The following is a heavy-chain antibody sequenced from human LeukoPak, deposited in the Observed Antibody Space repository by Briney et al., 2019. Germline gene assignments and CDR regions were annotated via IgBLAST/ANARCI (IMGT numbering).Heavy chain of an antibody. Sequence: GGSLRLSCAASGFTFSSYAMSWVRQAPGRGLEWVSAISGSGGSTYYADSVKGRFTISRDNSKNTLYLQMNGLRAEDTAIYYCAKDVCTSPRCLLYFDSWGQGTPVTVSS. J-gene: IGHJ4*02. CDR2: ISGSGGST. D-gene: IGHD2-8*01. V-gene: IGHV3-23*01. CDR3: AKDVCTSPRCLLYFDS. CDR1: GFTFSSYA.